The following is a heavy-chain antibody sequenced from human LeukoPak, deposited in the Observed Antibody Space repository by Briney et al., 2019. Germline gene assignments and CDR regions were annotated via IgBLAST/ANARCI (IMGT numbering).Heavy chain of an antibody. D-gene: IGHD3-22*01. J-gene: IGHJ3*02. V-gene: IGHV3-23*01. CDR2: IHGGGDVS. CDR3: ARDQYYYDSSGYYDDAFDI. Sequence: GGSLRLSCAVSGFTFSNYAMNWVRQAPEKGLEWVSTIHGGGDVSYYADSVKGRFTISRDNSRNTLYLQMNSLRAEDTAVYYCARDQYYYDSSGYYDDAFDIWGQGTMVTVSS. CDR1: GFTFSNYA.